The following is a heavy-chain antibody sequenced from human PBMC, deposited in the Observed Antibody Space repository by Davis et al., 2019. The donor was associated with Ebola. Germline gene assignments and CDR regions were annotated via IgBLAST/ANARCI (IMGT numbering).Heavy chain of an antibody. CDR3: ARARTNYDFWSGFYYYYDGMDG. J-gene: IGHJ6*02. CDR2: IDWDDDK. Sequence: SGPTLVTPTQTLTLTCTFSVFSLSTSGMCVSWIRQPPAKALEWPALIDWDDDKYYSTSLKTRLTTSKDTSKNQVVLTMTNMDPVDTATYYCARARTNYDFWSGFYYYYDGMDGWGQGTTVTVSS. D-gene: IGHD3-3*01. V-gene: IGHV2-70*01. CDR1: VFSLSTSGMC.